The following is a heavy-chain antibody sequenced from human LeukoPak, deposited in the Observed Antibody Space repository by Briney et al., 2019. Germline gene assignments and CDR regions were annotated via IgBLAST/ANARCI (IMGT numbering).Heavy chain of an antibody. CDR1: GGTFSNYDFTFTSYA. CDR2: IIPIYGRA. CDR3: AGFFYDNSNAAFDI. V-gene: IGHV1-69*13. D-gene: IGHD3-22*01. J-gene: IGHJ3*02. Sequence: ASVKVSCKASGGTFSNYDFTFTSYAITWVRQAPGQGLEWMGGIIPIYGRADYPQKFQGRVTITADESTRTVTMQLSSLSSEDTAVYYCAGFFYDNSNAAFDIWGQGTVVTVS.